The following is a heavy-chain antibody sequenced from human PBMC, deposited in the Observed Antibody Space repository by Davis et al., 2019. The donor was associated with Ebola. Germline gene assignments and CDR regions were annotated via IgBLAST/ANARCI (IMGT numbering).Heavy chain of an antibody. CDR3: ARGNKYGHDY. Sequence: ASVKVSCKASGYTFTDYNIHWMRQAPGQGLEWLGRVILKSGATNYAQKFQGRVTMTRDTSISKAYMQLSSLRSDDTAVYYCARGNKYGHDYWGQGTLVTVSS. D-gene: IGHD3-10*01. J-gene: IGHJ4*02. CDR1: GYTFTDYN. CDR2: VILKSGAT. V-gene: IGHV1-2*06.